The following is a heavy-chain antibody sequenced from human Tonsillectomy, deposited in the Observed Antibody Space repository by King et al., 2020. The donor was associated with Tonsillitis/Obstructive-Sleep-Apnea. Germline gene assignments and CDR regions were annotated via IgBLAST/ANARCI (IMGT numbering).Heavy chain of an antibody. V-gene: IGHV1-3*01. Sequence: FQLVQSGAEVKKPGASVKVSCKASGYTFTTYAMHWVRQAPGQRLEWMGWINAGNGNTKYSQKFQGRVPITRDTSASTANMELSSLRSEDTAVYYWARAGTKVYYYYYSMDVWGKGTTVNVSS. CDR1: GYTFTTYA. CDR3: ARAGTKVYYYYYSMDV. J-gene: IGHJ6*03. CDR2: INAGNGNT. D-gene: IGHD1-7*01.